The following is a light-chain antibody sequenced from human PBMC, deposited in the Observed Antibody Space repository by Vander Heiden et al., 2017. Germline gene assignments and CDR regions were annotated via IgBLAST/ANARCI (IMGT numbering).Light chain of an antibody. J-gene: IGKJ1*01. Sequence: DIVMIQSPDSLAVSLGERATINCRSSQSVLYRSNSKNYLSWYQLKPGQPPRLLIYWASTRESGVPDRFSGSGSGTDFTLTISSLQAEDVAIYYCHQDDTTPRTFGQGTKVEIK. CDR2: WAS. V-gene: IGKV4-1*01. CDR1: QSVLYRSNSKNY. CDR3: HQDDTTPRT.